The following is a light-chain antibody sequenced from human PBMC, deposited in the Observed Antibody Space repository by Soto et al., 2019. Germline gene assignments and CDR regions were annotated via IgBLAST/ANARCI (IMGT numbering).Light chain of an antibody. Sequence: QSVLTQPPSASGTPGQRVTMFCSGSSSNIGSNYVYWYQQIPGTAPKLLMYSNDQRPSGVPDRVSASKSGTSASLAISGLRSEDEGDYYCATWDDSLSVLVFGGGTKVTVL. CDR2: SND. CDR3: ATWDDSLSVLV. J-gene: IGLJ2*01. CDR1: SSNIGSNY. V-gene: IGLV1-47*01.